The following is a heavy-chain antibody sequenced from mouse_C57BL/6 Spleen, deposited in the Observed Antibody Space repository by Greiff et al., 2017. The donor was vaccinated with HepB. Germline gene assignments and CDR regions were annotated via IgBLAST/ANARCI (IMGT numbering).Heavy chain of an antibody. CDR2: ISDGGSYT. CDR3: ARERGNYYGSLYYAMDY. Sequence: DVKLVESGGGLVKPGGSLKLSCAASGFTFSSYAMSWVRQTPEKGLEWVATISDGGSYTYYPDNVKGRFTISRDNAKNNLYLQMSQLKSEDTAMYYCARERGNYYGSLYYAMDYWGQGTSVTVSS. V-gene: IGHV5-4*01. D-gene: IGHD1-1*01. CDR1: GFTFSSYA. J-gene: IGHJ4*01.